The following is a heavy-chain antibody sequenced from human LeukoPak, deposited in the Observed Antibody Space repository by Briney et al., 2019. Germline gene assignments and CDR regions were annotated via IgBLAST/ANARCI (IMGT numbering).Heavy chain of an antibody. CDR1: GYTFTSYG. CDR2: ISTYNGNT. V-gene: IGHV1-18*01. J-gene: IGHJ6*03. CDR3: ARTILDIVATGGYYYYYMDV. Sequence: ASVKVSCKASGYTFTSYGISWVRQAPGQGLEWMGWISTYNGNTNYAQKLQGRVTMTTDTSTSTAYMELRSLRSDDTAVYYCARTILDIVATGGYYYYYMDVWAKGPRSPSP. D-gene: IGHD5-12*01.